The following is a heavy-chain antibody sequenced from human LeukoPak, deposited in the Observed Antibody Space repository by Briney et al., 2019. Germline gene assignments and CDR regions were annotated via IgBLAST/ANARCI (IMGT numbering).Heavy chain of an antibody. V-gene: IGHV4-34*01. CDR1: GGSFSGYY. Sequence: PSETLSLTCAVYGGSFSGYYWSWIRQPPGKGLEWIGEINHSGSTNYNPSLKSRVTISVDTSKNQFSLKLSSVTAADTAVYYCARLHIVGFYDHWGQGTLVTVSS. CDR2: INHSGST. CDR3: ARLHIVGFYDH. D-gene: IGHD1-26*01. J-gene: IGHJ5*02.